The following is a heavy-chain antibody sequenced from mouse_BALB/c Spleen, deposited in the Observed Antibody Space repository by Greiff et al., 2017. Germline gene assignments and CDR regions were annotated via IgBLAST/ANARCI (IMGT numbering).Heavy chain of an antibody. CDR1: GYSITSGYY. Sequence: ESGPGLVKPSQSLSLTCSVTGYSITSGYYWNWIRQFPGNKLEWMGYISYDGSNNYNPSLNNRISITRDTSKNQFFLKFNSVTTEDTATYYCAREGQLGLPFDYWGQGTTLTVSS. J-gene: IGHJ2*01. D-gene: IGHD3-1*01. V-gene: IGHV3-6*02. CDR3: AREGQLGLPFDY. CDR2: ISYDGSN.